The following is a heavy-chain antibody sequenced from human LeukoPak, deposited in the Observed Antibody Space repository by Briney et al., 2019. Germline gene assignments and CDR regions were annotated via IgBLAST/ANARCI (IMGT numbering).Heavy chain of an antibody. CDR3: ARVGYGSNWPLRWFDP. V-gene: IGHV1-69*13. Sequence: ASVKVSCKASGGTFSNYGISWVRQAPGQGLEWMGGIIPIFHTANYAQKFQGRVTITADESTSTAYMELSSLRSEDTAVYYCARVGYGSNWPLRWFDPWGQGTLVTVSS. CDR1: GGTFSNYG. J-gene: IGHJ5*02. CDR2: IIPIFHTA. D-gene: IGHD6-13*01.